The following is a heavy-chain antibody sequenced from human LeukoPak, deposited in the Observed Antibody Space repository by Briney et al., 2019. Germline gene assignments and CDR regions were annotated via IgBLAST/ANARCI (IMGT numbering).Heavy chain of an antibody. Sequence: GGSLRLSCAASGFTFSSYSMNWVRQAPGKGLEWVSSISSSSSYIYYADSVKGQFTISRDNAKNSLYLQMNSLRAEDTAVYYCARDRSSGTLDDAFDIWGQGTMVTVSS. V-gene: IGHV3-21*01. D-gene: IGHD1-26*01. CDR1: GFTFSSYS. J-gene: IGHJ3*02. CDR2: ISSSSSYI. CDR3: ARDRSSGTLDDAFDI.